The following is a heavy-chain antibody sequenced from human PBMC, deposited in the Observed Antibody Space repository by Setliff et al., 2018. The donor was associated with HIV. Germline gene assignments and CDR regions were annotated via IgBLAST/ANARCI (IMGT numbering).Heavy chain of an antibody. D-gene: IGHD3-3*01. CDR1: GYTFTNYG. J-gene: IGHJ4*02. CDR3: AREGVPTVDEEWYYFDQ. Sequence: ASVKVSCKASGYTFTNYGINWVRQAPGLGLEWMGWISGYNGKTEYAQRFQDRVTMTTDTSTNTVYMEMRRLTSDDTAVYYCAREGVPTVDEEWYYFDQWGQGTLVTVSS. CDR2: ISGYNGKT. V-gene: IGHV1-18*01.